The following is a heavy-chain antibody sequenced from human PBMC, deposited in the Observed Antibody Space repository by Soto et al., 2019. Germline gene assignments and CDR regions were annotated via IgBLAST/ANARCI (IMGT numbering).Heavy chain of an antibody. J-gene: IGHJ4*02. D-gene: IGHD2-2*01. CDR1: GFSFSDYY. Sequence: GGSLRLSCAASGFSFSDYYMSWIRQAPGKGLEWVSYIRSSDNTRYYADSVKGRFTISRDNAKNSLFLQMNSLRAEDTAVYYCARGNALYDYWGQGTLVTVSS. V-gene: IGHV3-11*01. CDR2: IRSSDNTR. CDR3: ARGNALYDY.